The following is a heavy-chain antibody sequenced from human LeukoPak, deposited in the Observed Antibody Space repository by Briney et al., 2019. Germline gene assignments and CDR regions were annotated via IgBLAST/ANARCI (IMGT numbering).Heavy chain of an antibody. CDR2: IRSKANNYAT. J-gene: IGHJ4*02. Sequence: PGGSLRLSCAASGFSFSGSAMHWVRQASGKGLEWVGRIRSKANNYATAYAASVRGRFTISRDDLKNTAYLQMNSLKTEDTAVYYCWYGVVVGAGGVFDYWGQGTLVTVSS. V-gene: IGHV3-73*01. CDR3: WYGVVVGAGGVFDY. D-gene: IGHD2-15*01. CDR1: GFSFSGSA.